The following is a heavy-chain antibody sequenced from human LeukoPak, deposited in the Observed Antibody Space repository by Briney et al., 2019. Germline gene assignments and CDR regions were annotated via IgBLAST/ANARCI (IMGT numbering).Heavy chain of an antibody. CDR1: GGSISSSHPY. CDR3: AREGAQQLSFWFDP. D-gene: IGHD6-13*01. J-gene: IGHJ5*02. V-gene: IGHV4-39*07. Sequence: PSETLSLTCAVSGGSISSSHPYWGWIRQPPGKGLEWIGSIYSSGSTYYNPSLRTRVTISVDTSKNQFSLKLSSVTAADTAVYYCAREGAQQLSFWFDPWGQGTLVTVSS. CDR2: IYSSGST.